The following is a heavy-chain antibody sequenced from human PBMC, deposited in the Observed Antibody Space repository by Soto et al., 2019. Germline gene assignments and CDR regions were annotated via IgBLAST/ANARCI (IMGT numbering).Heavy chain of an antibody. J-gene: IGHJ6*02. V-gene: IGHV5-51*01. CDR3: ARRMRYCSGGSCYNTYYYYYGMDV. Sequence: GASLKISCKGSGYSFTRYWIGSVRQMPGKGLEWMGIIYPGDSDTRYSPSFQGQVTISADKSISTAYLQWSSLKASDTAMYYCARRMRYCSGGSCYNTYYYYYGMDVWGQGTTVTVSS. D-gene: IGHD2-15*01. CDR1: GYSFTRYW. CDR2: IYPGDSDT.